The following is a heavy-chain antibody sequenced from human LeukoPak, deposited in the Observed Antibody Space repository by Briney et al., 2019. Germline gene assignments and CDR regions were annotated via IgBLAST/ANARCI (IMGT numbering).Heavy chain of an antibody. V-gene: IGHV4-59*01. CDR1: GGSISSYY. D-gene: IGHD2-2*02. CDR2: IYYSGST. CDR3: AREGACSSTSCYKEGDDAFDI. Sequence: SETLSLTCTVSGGSISSYYWSWIRQPPGKGLEWIGYIYYSGSTNYNPSLKSRVAISVDTSKNQFSLKLSSVTAADTAVYYCAREGACSSTSCYKEGDDAFDIWGQGTMVTVSS. J-gene: IGHJ3*02.